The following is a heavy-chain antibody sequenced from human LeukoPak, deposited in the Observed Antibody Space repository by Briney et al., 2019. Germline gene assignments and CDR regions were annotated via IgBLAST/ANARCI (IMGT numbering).Heavy chain of an antibody. V-gene: IGHV3-23*01. D-gene: IGHD2-8*01. J-gene: IGHJ4*02. Sequence: GGSLRLSCAACWITLSSYAMSWVRQAPGKGLEWVSGISDVGHVTYYTDSVKGRFTISRDNSKNTLYLQMNGLRAEDMAVNYCAKGNPGYCTNSGRSGEYYFDYWGQGTLVTVSS. CDR3: AKGNPGYCTNSGRSGEYYFDY. CDR2: ISDVGHVT. CDR1: WITLSSYA.